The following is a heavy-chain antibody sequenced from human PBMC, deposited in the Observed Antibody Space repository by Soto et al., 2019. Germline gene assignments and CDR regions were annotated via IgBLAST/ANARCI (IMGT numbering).Heavy chain of an antibody. CDR3: ARAPAELGGMDV. J-gene: IGHJ6*02. Sequence: QVQLVESGGGVLQPGRSLRLSCAASGFTFSSYAMHWVRQAPGKGLEWVAVISYDGSNKYYADSVKGRFTISRDTSKNRLYLQMNSLGAEDTAVYYCARAPAELGGMDVWGQGTTVTVSS. D-gene: IGHD1-7*01. CDR2: ISYDGSNK. CDR1: GFTFSSYA. V-gene: IGHV3-30-3*01.